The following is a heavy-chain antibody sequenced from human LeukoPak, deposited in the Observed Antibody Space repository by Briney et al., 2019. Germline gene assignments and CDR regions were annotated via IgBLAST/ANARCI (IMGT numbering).Heavy chain of an antibody. CDR3: AIPQTGGGYYDSSGYSDY. CDR1: GFTFSSYA. V-gene: IGHV3-23*01. J-gene: IGHJ4*02. CDR2: ISGSGGST. D-gene: IGHD3-22*01. Sequence: GGSLRLSCAASGFTFSSYAMSWVRQAPGKGLEWVSAISGSGGSTNYADSVKGRFTISRDNSKNTLYLQMNSLRAEDTAVYYCAIPQTGGGYYDSSGYSDYGGQGPLVTVSS.